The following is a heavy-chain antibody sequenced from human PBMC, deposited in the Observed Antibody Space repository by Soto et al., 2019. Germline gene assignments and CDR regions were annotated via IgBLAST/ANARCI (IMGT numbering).Heavy chain of an antibody. CDR3: ARDRGSGSSGYYYGMDV. J-gene: IGHJ6*02. D-gene: IGHD3-10*01. CDR2: ISYDGTNK. V-gene: IGHV3-30*04. CDR1: GFTFSSYA. Sequence: QVQLVESGGGVVQPGRSLRLSCAASGFTFSSYAMHWVRQAPGKGLEWVALISYDGTNKYYADSVKGRFTISRDNSKNTLYLQMNSLRPEDTAMSYCARDRGSGSSGYYYGMDVWGQGTTVTVSS.